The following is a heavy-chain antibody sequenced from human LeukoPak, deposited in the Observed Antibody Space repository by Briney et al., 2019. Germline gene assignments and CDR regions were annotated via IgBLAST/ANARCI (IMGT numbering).Heavy chain of an antibody. CDR2: IIPIFGTA. CDR1: GGTFSSYA. CDR3: ARDNYAGANWFDP. D-gene: IGHD1-7*01. V-gene: IGHV1-69*05. Sequence: SVTVSCKASGGTFSSYAISWVRQAPGQGLEWMGGIIPIFGTANYAQKFQGGVTITTDESTSTAYMELSSLRSEDTAVYYCARDNYAGANWFDPWGQGTLVAVSS. J-gene: IGHJ5*02.